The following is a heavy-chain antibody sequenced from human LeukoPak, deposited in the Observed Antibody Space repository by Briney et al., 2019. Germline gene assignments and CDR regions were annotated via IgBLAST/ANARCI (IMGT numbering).Heavy chain of an antibody. Sequence: ASVKVSCKASGGTFSSYAISWVRQAPGQGLEWMGRIIPILGIANYAQKFQGRVTITADKSTSTAYMELSSLRSEDTAVYYCAVPYSSGWYYFDYWDQGTLVTVSS. J-gene: IGHJ4*02. CDR1: GGTFSSYA. CDR2: IIPILGIA. D-gene: IGHD6-19*01. V-gene: IGHV1-69*04. CDR3: AVPYSSGWYYFDY.